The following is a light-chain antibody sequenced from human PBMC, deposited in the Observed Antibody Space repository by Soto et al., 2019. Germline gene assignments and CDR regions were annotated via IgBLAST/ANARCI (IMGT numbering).Light chain of an antibody. CDR1: QSNSSW. CDR2: DAS. CDR3: QQYYSYSWT. Sequence: DIQMTHFPSTQSASLGDRVTXTCRASQSNSSWLAWYQQKPWQAPKLIIYDASSLESGVPSRFTGSGSGTEFTLTINSMQPDDFATYSCQQYYSYSWTFGGGTKVDIK. J-gene: IGKJ4*02. V-gene: IGKV1-5*01.